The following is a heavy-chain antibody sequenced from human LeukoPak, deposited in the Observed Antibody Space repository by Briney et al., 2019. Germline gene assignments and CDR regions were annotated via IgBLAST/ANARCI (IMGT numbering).Heavy chain of an antibody. D-gene: IGHD6-13*01. J-gene: IGHJ4*02. CDR3: AKDVSIAAAGTLGY. V-gene: IGHV3-23*01. CDR1: GFTFSSYA. CDR2: ISGSGGST. Sequence: GGSLRLSCAASGFTFSSYAMSWVRQAPGKGLEWVSAISGSGGSTYYADSVKGRFTISRDNSKNTLYLQMNGLRAEDTAVYYCAKDVSIAAAGTLGYWGQGTLVTVSS.